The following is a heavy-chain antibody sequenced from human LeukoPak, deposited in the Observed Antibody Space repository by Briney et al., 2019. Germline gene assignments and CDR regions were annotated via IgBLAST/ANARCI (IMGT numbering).Heavy chain of an antibody. Sequence: SVKVSCKASGGTFSSYAISWVRQAPGQGLEWMGGIIPIFGTANYAQKFQGRVTITADESTSTAYMELSSLRSEDTAVYYCARKKPDGYNGDYFDYWGQGTQVTVSS. CDR2: IIPIFGTA. CDR3: ARKKPDGYNGDYFDY. J-gene: IGHJ4*02. CDR1: GGTFSSYA. V-gene: IGHV1-69*13. D-gene: IGHD5-24*01.